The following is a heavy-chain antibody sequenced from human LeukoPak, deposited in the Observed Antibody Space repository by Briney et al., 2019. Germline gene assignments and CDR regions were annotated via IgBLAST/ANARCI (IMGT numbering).Heavy chain of an antibody. CDR3: LVLGYCSGGSCPPNAFDI. CDR2: INPSGGST. J-gene: IGHJ3*02. Sequence: ASVKVSCKASGYTFTSYYMHWVRQAPGQGLEWMGIINPSGGSTSYAQQFQGRVTMTRDTSTSTVYMELSSLRSEDTAVYYCLVLGYCSGGSCPPNAFDIWGQGTMVTVSS. CDR1: GYTFTSYY. V-gene: IGHV1-46*01. D-gene: IGHD2-15*01.